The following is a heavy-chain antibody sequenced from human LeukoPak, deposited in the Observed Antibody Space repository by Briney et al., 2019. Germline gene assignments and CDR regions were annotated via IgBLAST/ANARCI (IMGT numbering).Heavy chain of an antibody. J-gene: IGHJ4*02. Sequence: PSETLSLTCSVSGGSISSYDWMWVRQPAGKEVEWIGRIYSTGSTSYNPSLKSRVTISVDTSKNQFSLKLSSVTAADTAVYYCARVGMAAAGPVAFDYWGQGTLVTVSS. CDR3: ARVGMAAAGPVAFDY. CDR2: IYSTGST. V-gene: IGHV4-4*07. D-gene: IGHD6-13*01. CDR1: GGSISSYD.